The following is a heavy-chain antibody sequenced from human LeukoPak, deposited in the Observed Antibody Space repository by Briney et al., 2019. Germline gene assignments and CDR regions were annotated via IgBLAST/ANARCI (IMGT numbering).Heavy chain of an antibody. D-gene: IGHD2-8*01. CDR3: ARDLFAYCTNGVCYDY. CDR2: IYSGGST. V-gene: IGHV3-53*01. Sequence: GGSLRLSCAASGFTVSSNYMSWVRQAPGKGLEWVSVIYSGGSTYYADSVKGRFTISRDNSKNTLYLQMNSLRAEDTAVYYCARDLFAYCTNGVCYDYWGQGTLATVSS. J-gene: IGHJ4*02. CDR1: GFTVSSNY.